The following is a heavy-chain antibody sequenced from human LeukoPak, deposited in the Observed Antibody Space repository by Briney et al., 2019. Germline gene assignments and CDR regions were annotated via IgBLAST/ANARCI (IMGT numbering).Heavy chain of an antibody. V-gene: IGHV3-23*01. CDR1: GFTFSSYA. CDR2: ISGSGGST. Sequence: GGSLRLSCAASGFTFSSYAMSGVRQAPGKGRECVLAISGSGGSTYYADSVKGRFTISRDNSKNTLYLQMNSLRAEDTAVYYCAKDGHTYYDFWSGYTPYYYYGMDVWGRGPTVTVS. J-gene: IGHJ6*01. D-gene: IGHD3-3*01. CDR3: AKDGHTYYDFWSGYTPYYYYGMDV.